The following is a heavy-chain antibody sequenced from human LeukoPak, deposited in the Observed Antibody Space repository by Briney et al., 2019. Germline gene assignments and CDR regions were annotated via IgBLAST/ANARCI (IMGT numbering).Heavy chain of an antibody. V-gene: IGHV3-74*01. Sequence: GGSLRLSCAASGFTFSSYWMHWVRQAPGKGLVWVSRINSDGSITTYADSVKGRFTISRDNAKNTLYLQMNSLRAEDTAVYYCARPRSGVGYYFGYWGQGTLVTVSS. CDR2: INSDGSIT. CDR3: ARPRSGVGYYFGY. CDR1: GFTFSSYW. D-gene: IGHD2-8*02. J-gene: IGHJ4*02.